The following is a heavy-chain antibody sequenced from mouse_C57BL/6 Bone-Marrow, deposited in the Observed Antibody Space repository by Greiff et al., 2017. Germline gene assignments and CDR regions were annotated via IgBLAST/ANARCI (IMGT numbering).Heavy chain of an antibody. CDR3: TRAYYYGSSYWYFYV. D-gene: IGHD1-1*01. CDR1: GFTFSSYA. Sequence: DVKLVESGEGLVKPGGSLKLSCAASGFTFSSYAMSWVRQTPEKRLEWVAYISSGGDYIYYADTVKGRFTISRDNARNTLYLQMSSMKSEDTAMYYCTRAYYYGSSYWYFYVWGTGTTVTVSS. V-gene: IGHV5-9-1*02. CDR2: ISSGGDYI. J-gene: IGHJ1*03.